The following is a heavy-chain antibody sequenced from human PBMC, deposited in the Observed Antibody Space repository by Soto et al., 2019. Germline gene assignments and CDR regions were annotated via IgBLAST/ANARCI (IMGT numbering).Heavy chain of an antibody. V-gene: IGHV3-23*01. D-gene: IGHD2-2*01. CDR3: AKPHCSSTSCYVYYYYMDV. CDR1: GFTFSSYA. Sequence: GGSLRLSCAASGFTFSSYAMSWVRQAPGKGLEWVSAISGSGGSTYYADSVKGRFTISRDNSKNTLYLQMNSLRAEDTAVYYCAKPHCSSTSCYVYYYYMDVWGKGTTVTVSS. J-gene: IGHJ6*03. CDR2: ISGSGGST.